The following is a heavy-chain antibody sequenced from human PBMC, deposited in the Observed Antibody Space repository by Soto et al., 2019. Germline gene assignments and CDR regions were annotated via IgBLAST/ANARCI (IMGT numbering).Heavy chain of an antibody. V-gene: IGHV3-23*01. D-gene: IGHD6-13*01. Sequence: PGGSLRLSCAASGFTFSNYAMTWVRQAPGKGLEWVSGISGSGGRTYYADSVKGRFTFSRDNSKNTVYLQMNSLRADDTAVYYCAKSAGTADWYYFDNWGQGTLVTVSS. CDR1: GFTFSNYA. CDR3: AKSAGTADWYYFDN. J-gene: IGHJ4*02. CDR2: ISGSGGRT.